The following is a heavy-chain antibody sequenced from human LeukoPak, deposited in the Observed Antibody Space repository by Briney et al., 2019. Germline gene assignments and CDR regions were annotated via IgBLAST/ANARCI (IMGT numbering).Heavy chain of an antibody. D-gene: IGHD3-9*01. CDR1: GGSISRSNW. V-gene: IGHV4-4*02. Sequence: SETLSLTCTVSGGSISRSNWWSWVRQPPGKGREWIGEIHDTGSTNYNPPLKSRVTMLLDKSKNQFSLNLNSVTAADTAVYYCATYYDILSGYTFDYWGQGTLVAVSS. CDR3: ATYYDILSGYTFDY. CDR2: IHDTGST. J-gene: IGHJ4*02.